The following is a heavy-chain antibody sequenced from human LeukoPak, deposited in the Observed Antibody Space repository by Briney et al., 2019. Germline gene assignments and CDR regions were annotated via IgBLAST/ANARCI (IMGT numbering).Heavy chain of an antibody. CDR2: IYHSGST. J-gene: IGHJ5*02. CDR1: GYSISRGYY. Sequence: PSETLSLTCTVSGYSISRGYYCGWVRQPPGKGVAWSGSIYHSGSTYYNLSLMRRVTISVDTSKNQFSLKLSSVTAADTAVYYCASHSNYCWFDPWGQGTLVTVSS. D-gene: IGHD4-11*01. CDR3: ASHSNYCWFDP. V-gene: IGHV4-38-2*02.